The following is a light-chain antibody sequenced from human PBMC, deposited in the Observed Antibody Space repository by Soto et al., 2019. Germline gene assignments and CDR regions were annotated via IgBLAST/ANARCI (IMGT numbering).Light chain of an antibody. Sequence: QSVLTQPASVSGSPGQSITISCTGTSSDVGGYDYVSWYQQHPGIAPKLMIYDVSNLPSGVSSRFSGSKSGKTASLTISGLQAEDEADYYCCSYTSSGTWVFGGGTQLTVL. CDR2: DVS. J-gene: IGLJ3*02. CDR1: SSDVGGYDY. V-gene: IGLV2-14*01. CDR3: CSYTSSGTWV.